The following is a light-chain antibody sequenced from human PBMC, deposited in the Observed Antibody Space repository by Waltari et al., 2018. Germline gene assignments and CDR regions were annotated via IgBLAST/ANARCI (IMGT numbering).Light chain of an antibody. V-gene: IGLV2-14*01. CDR1: SNAVVSTHL. CDR2: EVT. CDR3: SSYSTTFTVL. J-gene: IGLJ3*02. Sequence: QSALTQPASVSGSLGQSISISCAGTSNAVVSTHLVSWYQQYPGRAPKLVIYEVTNRPSGISSRFSGSKSGNTASLTISGLQSEDEAEYFCSSYSTTFTVLFGGGTKVTV.